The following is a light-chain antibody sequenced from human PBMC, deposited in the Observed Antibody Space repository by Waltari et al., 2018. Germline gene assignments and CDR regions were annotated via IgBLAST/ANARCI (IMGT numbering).Light chain of an antibody. CDR3: QVYNTYSWT. V-gene: IGKV1-5*03. Sequence: DIKMTQSPSTLSASVGDRVTITCRASQTINNYLAWYQQKPGKAPQLLIYKAFSLESGVPSRFRGSGSGTEFTLTISSLQPDDFATYYCQVYNTYSWTFGQGTKVDIK. CDR2: KAF. CDR1: QTINNY. J-gene: IGKJ1*01.